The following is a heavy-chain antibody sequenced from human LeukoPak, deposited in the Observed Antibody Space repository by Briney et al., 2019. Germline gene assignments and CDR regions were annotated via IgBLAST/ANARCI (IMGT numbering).Heavy chain of an antibody. CDR1: GGSISSSSYY. CDR3: ARDNEVAARSFDY. Sequence: SETLSLTCTVSGGSISSSSYYWSWVRQPAGKGLEWIGRICTSGSNNYNPSLKSRVTMSVDTSKNQFSLKLSSVTAADTAMYYCARDNEVAARSFDYWGQGTLVTVSS. D-gene: IGHD6-6*01. V-gene: IGHV4-61*02. CDR2: ICTSGSN. J-gene: IGHJ4*02.